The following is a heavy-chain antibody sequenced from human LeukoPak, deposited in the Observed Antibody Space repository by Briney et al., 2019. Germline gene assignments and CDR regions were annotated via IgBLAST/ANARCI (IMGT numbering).Heavy chain of an antibody. Sequence: SETLSLTCTVSGGSISSYYWSWIRQPPGKGLEWIGYIYYSGSTNYNPSLKSRVTISVDTSKNQFSLKLSSVTAADTAVYYCARVFRGCSGGSCHHLLDYWGQGTLVTVSS. D-gene: IGHD2-15*01. CDR2: IYYSGST. V-gene: IGHV4-59*01. CDR1: GGSISSYY. CDR3: ARVFRGCSGGSCHHLLDY. J-gene: IGHJ4*01.